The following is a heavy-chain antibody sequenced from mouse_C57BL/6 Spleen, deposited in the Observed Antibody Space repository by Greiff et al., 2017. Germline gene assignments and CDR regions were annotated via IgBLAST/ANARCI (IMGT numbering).Heavy chain of an antibody. CDR2: IYPGSGNT. V-gene: IGHV1-66*01. CDR3: ARYGNGWYFDV. CDR1: GYSFTSYY. Sequence: VQLQQSGPELVKPGASVKISCKASGYSFTSYYIHWVKQRPGQGLEWIGWIYPGSGNTKYNEKFKGKATLTADTSSSTAYMQLSSLTSEDSAVYYCARYGNGWYFDVWGTGTTVTVSS. D-gene: IGHD2-1*01. J-gene: IGHJ1*03.